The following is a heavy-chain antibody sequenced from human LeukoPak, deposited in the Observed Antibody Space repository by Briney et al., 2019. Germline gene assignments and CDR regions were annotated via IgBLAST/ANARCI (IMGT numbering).Heavy chain of an antibody. CDR1: GFTFSSYG. D-gene: IGHD6-25*01. V-gene: IGHV3-72*01. Sequence: PGGSLRLSCAASGFTFSSYGMHWVRQAPGKGLEWVGRITHKTDSYTTYYAASVEGRFTISRDDSKNSVYLQMNSLKSEDTAVYFCGDAGSAAGNFWGQGTQVIVSA. J-gene: IGHJ4*02. CDR2: ITHKTDSYTT. CDR3: GDAGSAAGNF.